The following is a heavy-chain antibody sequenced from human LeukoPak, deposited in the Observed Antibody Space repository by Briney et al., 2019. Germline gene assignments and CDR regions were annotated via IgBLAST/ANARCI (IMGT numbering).Heavy chain of an antibody. D-gene: IGHD5-12*01. CDR3: ARPNIEWLQPNDAFDI. V-gene: IGHV1-69*04. Sequence: GASVKVSCKASGYTFTSYGISWVRQAPGQGLEWMGRIIPILGIANYAQKFQGRVTITADKSTSTAYMELSSLRSEDTAVYYCARPNIEWLQPNDAFDIWGQGTMVTVSS. CDR1: GYTFTSYG. J-gene: IGHJ3*02. CDR2: IIPILGIA.